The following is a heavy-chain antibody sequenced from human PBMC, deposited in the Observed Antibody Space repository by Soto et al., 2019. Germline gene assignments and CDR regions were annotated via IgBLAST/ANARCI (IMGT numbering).Heavy chain of an antibody. CDR1: GGSVRSSSYH. V-gene: IGHV4-39*01. D-gene: IGHD4-17*01. J-gene: IGHJ4*02. CDR3: GRQVGGDYFFDY. CDR2: IYYSGST. Sequence: ETLSLTCIVSGGSVRSSSYHWAWIRQPPGKGLEWIGNIYYSGSTHYNPSLKSRVTISVDTSKNQFSLKLSSVTAADTSVYYWGRQVGGDYFFDYGGKETLVTVSS.